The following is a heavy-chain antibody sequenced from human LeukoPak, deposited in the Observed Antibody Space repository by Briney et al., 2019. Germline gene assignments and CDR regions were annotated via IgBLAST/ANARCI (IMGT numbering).Heavy chain of an antibody. V-gene: IGHV3-21*05. CDR3: VRARLIRLENFFDY. D-gene: IGHD2-21*01. J-gene: IGHJ4*02. CDR2: TSRGGSDI. Sequence: PGGSLRLSCAASGFTFSSYSMNWVRQAPGKGLEWVAYTSRGGSDISYADSAKGRFTISSDIASNTLYLQMNSLRVEDTAVYFCVRARLIRLENFFDYWGQGTLVTVSS. CDR1: GFTFSSYS.